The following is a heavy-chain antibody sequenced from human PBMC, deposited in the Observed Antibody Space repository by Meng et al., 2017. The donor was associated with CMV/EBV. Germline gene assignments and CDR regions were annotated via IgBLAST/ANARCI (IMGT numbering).Heavy chain of an antibody. CDR1: GFTFSSYA. V-gene: IGHV3-30-3*01. Sequence: GGSLRLSCAASGFTFSSYAIHWVRQAPGKGLEWVAVISYDGSNKYYADSVKGRFTISRDNSKNTLYLQMNSLRAEDTAVYYCARDLSGQLVPATLNYYYYYGMDVWGQGTTVTVSS. J-gene: IGHJ6*02. CDR3: ARDLSGQLVPATLNYYYYYGMDV. D-gene: IGHD6-6*01. CDR2: ISYDGSNK.